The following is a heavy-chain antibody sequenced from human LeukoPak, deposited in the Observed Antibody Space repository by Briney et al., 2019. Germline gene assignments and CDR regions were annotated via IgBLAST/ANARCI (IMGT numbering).Heavy chain of an antibody. V-gene: IGHV1-2*04. CDR2: INPNSGGT. CDR3: ARVLGPTAAAGTGYYYGMGV. D-gene: IGHD6-13*01. J-gene: IGHJ6*02. CDR1: GYTFTGYY. Sequence: ASVKVSCKASGYTFTGYYMHWVRQAPGQGPEWMGWINPNSGGTNYAQKFQGWVTMTRDTSISTAYMELSRLRSDDTAVYYCARVLGPTAAAGTGYYYGMGVWGQGTTVTVSS.